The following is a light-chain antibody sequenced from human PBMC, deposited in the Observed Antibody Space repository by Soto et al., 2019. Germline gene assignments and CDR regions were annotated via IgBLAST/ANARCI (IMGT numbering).Light chain of an antibody. J-gene: IGKJ5*01. CDR2: DAS. CDR1: QSVSSY. Sequence: EVVMTQSPATLSSSPGKSATLSCRASQSVSSYLAWYQQKPGQAPRLLIYDASNRATGIPARFSGSGSGTDFTLTISSLEPEDFAVYYCQQRSNWPRTFGQGTRLEI. V-gene: IGKV3-11*01. CDR3: QQRSNWPRT.